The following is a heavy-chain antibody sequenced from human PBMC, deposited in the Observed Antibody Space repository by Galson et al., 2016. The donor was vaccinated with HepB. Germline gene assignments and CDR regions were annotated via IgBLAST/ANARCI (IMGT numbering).Heavy chain of an antibody. D-gene: IGHD3-9*01. J-gene: IGHJ4*02. CDR3: ARPSLTGYYIPFDY. CDR1: GGTFSTYG. V-gene: IGHV1-69*13. Sequence: SVKVSCKASGGTFSTYGISWVRRAPGLGLEWMGGIIPISNTANYAQKFQGRVTITADESTTTVSMELTSLRSEDTAVYYCARPSLTGYYIPFDYWGRGTLVTVSS. CDR2: IIPISNTA.